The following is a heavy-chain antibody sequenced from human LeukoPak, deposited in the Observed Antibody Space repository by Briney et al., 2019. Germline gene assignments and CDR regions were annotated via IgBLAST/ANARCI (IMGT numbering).Heavy chain of an antibody. Sequence: PGRSLRLSCAATGFTFSNYAIHWGRQAPGKGLEWVAFISDDGSRQHYADSVKGRFTISRDNSKNTLNLQMNSLRAEDTAVYYCVKDRTGTYTLDYWGQGTRVTVSS. CDR3: VKDRTGTYTLDY. V-gene: IGHV3-30-3*01. D-gene: IGHD3-10*01. J-gene: IGHJ4*02. CDR2: ISDDGSRQ. CDR1: GFTFSNYA.